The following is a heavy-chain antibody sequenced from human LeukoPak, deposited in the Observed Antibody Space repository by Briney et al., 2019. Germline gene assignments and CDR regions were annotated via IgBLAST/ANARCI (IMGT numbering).Heavy chain of an antibody. V-gene: IGHV3-30*02. Sequence: GGSLRLSCAASGFTFSSYGMHWVRQVPGKGLEWVAFIRYDGSNKYYADSVKDRFTVSRDNSKNTLYLQMNSLRAEDTAVYYCAKAPQPRWLQPFDYWGQGTLVTVSS. J-gene: IGHJ4*02. D-gene: IGHD5-24*01. CDR3: AKAPQPRWLQPFDY. CDR2: IRYDGSNK. CDR1: GFTFSSYG.